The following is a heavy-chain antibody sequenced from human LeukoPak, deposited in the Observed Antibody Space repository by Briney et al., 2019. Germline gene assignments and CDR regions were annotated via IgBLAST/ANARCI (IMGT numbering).Heavy chain of an antibody. CDR3: ASSRWLVPGWFDP. V-gene: IGHV4-4*02. Sequence: SGTLSLTCAVSGGSISSSNWWSWVRQPPGKGLEWIGEINHSGSTNYNPSLKSRVIISVDTSKNQFSLKLSSVTAADTAVYYCASSRWLVPGWFDPWGQGTLVTVSS. J-gene: IGHJ5*02. CDR1: GGSISSSNW. D-gene: IGHD6-19*01. CDR2: INHSGST.